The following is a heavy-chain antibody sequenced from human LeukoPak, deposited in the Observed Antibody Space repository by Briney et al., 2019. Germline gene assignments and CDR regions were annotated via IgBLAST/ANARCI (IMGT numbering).Heavy chain of an antibody. CDR3: ARADSSGYLGDAFDI. Sequence: PSETLSLTCAVYGGSFSGYYWSWIRQPPGKGLEWIGEINHSGSTNYNPSLKSRVTISVDTSKNQFSLKLSSVTAADTAVYYCARADSSGYLGDAFDIWGQGTMVTVSS. CDR2: INHSGST. V-gene: IGHV4-34*01. D-gene: IGHD3-22*01. J-gene: IGHJ3*02. CDR1: GGSFSGYY.